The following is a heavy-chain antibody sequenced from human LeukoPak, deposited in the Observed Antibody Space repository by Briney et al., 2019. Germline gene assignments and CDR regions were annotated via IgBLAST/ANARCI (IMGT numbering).Heavy chain of an antibody. CDR1: GFTFGDYA. V-gene: IGHV3-49*04. D-gene: IGHD3-10*01. CDR3: TRDTSGLLWFGEFDY. J-gene: IGHJ4*02. Sequence: GGSLRLSCTASGFTFGDYAMSWVRQAPGKGLEWVGFIRSKAYGSTTEYAASVKGRFTISRDDSKSIAYLQMNSLKTEDTAVYYCTRDTSGLLWFGEFDYWGQGTLVTVSS. CDR2: IRSKAYGSTT.